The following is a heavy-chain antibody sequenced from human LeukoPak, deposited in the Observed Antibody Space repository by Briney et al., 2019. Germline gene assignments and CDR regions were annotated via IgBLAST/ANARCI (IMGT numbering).Heavy chain of an antibody. Sequence: GGSLRLSCEASGFTFSRYAMHWVRQAPGKGLEWVSSISSSSSYIYYADSVKGRFTISRDNAKNSLYLQMNSLRAEDTAVYYCARGGVYSSGWYVDYWGQGTLVTVSS. J-gene: IGHJ4*02. V-gene: IGHV3-21*01. CDR2: ISSSSSYI. CDR3: ARGGVYSSGWYVDY. CDR1: GFTFSRYA. D-gene: IGHD6-19*01.